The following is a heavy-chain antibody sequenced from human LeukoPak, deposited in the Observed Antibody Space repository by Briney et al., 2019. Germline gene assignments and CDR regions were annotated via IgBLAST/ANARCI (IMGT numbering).Heavy chain of an antibody. Sequence: SETLSLTCAVSGGSFSGYYWSWIRQPPGKGLEWIGEINHSGSTNYNPSLKSRVTISVDTSKNQFSLKLSSVAAADTAVYYCARSGSYYDIDYWGQGTLVTVSS. CDR2: INHSGST. CDR3: ARSGSYYDIDY. V-gene: IGHV4-34*01. CDR1: GGSFSGYY. D-gene: IGHD1-26*01. J-gene: IGHJ4*02.